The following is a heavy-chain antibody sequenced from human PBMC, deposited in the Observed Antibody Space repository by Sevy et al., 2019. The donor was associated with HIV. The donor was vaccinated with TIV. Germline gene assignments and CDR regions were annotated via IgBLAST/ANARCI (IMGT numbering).Heavy chain of an antibody. CDR2: ISYDGSNK. J-gene: IGHJ4*02. CDR3: ARDRDSSGYQAFDY. D-gene: IGHD3-22*01. CDR1: GFTFSSYV. Sequence: GGSLRLSCAASGFTFSSYVMHWVRQAPGNGLEWVAVISYDGSNKYYADSVKGRFTISRDNSKNTLYLQMNSLRAEDTAVYYCARDRDSSGYQAFDYSGQGTLVTVSS. V-gene: IGHV3-30*04.